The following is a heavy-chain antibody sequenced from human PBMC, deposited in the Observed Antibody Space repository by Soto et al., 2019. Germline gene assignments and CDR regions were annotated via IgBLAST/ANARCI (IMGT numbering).Heavy chain of an antibody. CDR3: ARPKFYSIFWLFAS. D-gene: IGHD6-13*01. CDR2: IFYSGST. CDR1: GGSISSGGYS. Sequence: SETLSLTCAVSGGSISSGGYSWSWIRQPPGKGLEWIGSIFYSGSTYYNPSLKGRVTISLDTSKNQFSLKLSSVTAADTAVFYCARPKFYSIFWLFASWGQGTLVTVSS. J-gene: IGHJ4*02. V-gene: IGHV4-30-4*07.